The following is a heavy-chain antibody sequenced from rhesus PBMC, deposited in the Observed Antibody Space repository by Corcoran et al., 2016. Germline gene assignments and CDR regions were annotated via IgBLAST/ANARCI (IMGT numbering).Heavy chain of an antibody. D-gene: IGHD3-16*01. CDR2: IYGTSTST. V-gene: IGHV4S10*01. J-gene: IGHJ4*01. CDR3: ARALYYYSGTYYYYFDY. CDR1: GGSISDSYR. Sequence: QLQLQESGPGVVKPSETLSLTCAVSGGSISDSYRWSWIRQPPGKGLEWIGYIYGTSTSTNYNPSLKSRVTISIDTSKNQFSLKLTSVTAADTAVYYCARALYYYSGTYYYYFDYWGQGVLVTVSS.